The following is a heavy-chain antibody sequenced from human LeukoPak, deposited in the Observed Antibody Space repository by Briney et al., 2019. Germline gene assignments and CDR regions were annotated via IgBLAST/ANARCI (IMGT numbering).Heavy chain of an antibody. CDR1: GGTISRYY. CDR2: IYNSGST. V-gene: IGHV4-59*01. CDR3: ARDHSGSYYNWFDP. J-gene: IGHJ5*02. Sequence: WGTLSLTCTVSGGTISRYYWRWIRQPPGKGLEWMGVIYNSGSTNYNPSLKSRVTISVATSKNQFSLRLSSVTAADTAVYYCARDHSGSYYNWFDPWGQGTLVTVSS. D-gene: IGHD1-26*01.